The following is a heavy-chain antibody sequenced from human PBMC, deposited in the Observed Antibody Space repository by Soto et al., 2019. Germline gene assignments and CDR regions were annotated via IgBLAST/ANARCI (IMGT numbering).Heavy chain of an antibody. D-gene: IGHD3-22*01. CDR2: IIPIFGTA. J-gene: IGHJ3*02. CDR3: AREYYYDSSGYASDAFDI. Sequence: SVKVSCKASGGTFSSYAISWVRQAPGQGLEWTGGIIPIFGTANYAQKFQGRVTITADKSTSTAYMELSSLRSEDTAVYYCAREYYYDSSGYASDAFDIWGQGTMVTVSS. V-gene: IGHV1-69*06. CDR1: GGTFSSYA.